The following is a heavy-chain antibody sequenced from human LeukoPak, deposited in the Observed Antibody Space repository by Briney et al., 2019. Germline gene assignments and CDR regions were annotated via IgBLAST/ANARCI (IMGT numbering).Heavy chain of an antibody. J-gene: IGHJ4*02. CDR2: IKEDGSAQ. Sequence: GGSLRLSCAASGFTFRGYSMSWVRQAPGKGLEWVANIKEDGSAQYYADSVKGRFTISRDNTKNSLYLRMNSLTAEDTAMYYCAKDGDGYHNWGQGALVTVSS. CDR1: GFTFRGYS. V-gene: IGHV3-7*01. D-gene: IGHD3-9*01. CDR3: AKDGDGYHN.